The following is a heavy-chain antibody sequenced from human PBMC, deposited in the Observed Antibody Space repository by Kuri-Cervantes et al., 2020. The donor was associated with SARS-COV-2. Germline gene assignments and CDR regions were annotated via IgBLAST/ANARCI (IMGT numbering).Heavy chain of an antibody. CDR1: GGSFSGYY. CDR3: ARARIAARNFDY. V-gene: IGHV4-34*01. J-gene: IGHJ4*02. CDR2: INHSGST. Sequence: SETLSLTCAVYGGSFSGYYWSWIRQSPGKGLEWIGEINHSGSTNYNPSLKSRVTISVDTSKNQFSLKLSSVTAADTAVYYCARARIAARNFDYWGQGTLVTVSS. D-gene: IGHD6-6*01.